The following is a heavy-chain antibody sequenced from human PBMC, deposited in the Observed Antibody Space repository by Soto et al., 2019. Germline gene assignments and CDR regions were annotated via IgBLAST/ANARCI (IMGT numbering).Heavy chain of an antibody. V-gene: IGHV3-23*01. Sequence: PGGSLRPSCADSGFTFSSFAMNWVRQAPGKGLEWVSVISGSGGSTYYADSVKGRFTISRDNSKNTLYLQMNSLRVEDTAVYYCASRSSGWYFDYWAQGP. CDR3: ASRSSGWYFDY. CDR1: GFTFSSFA. D-gene: IGHD6-19*01. J-gene: IGHJ4*02. CDR2: ISGSGGST.